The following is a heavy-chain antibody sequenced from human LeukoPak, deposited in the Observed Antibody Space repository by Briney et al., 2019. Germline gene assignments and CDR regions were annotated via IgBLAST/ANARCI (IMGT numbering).Heavy chain of an antibody. Sequence: ASVKVSCKASGYTFTSYGISWVRQAPGQGLEWIGWISAYNGNTNYAQKLQGRVTMTTDTSTSTAYMELRSLRSDDTAVYYCATHSSLTDAFDIWGQGTMVTVSS. CDR3: ATHSSLTDAFDI. D-gene: IGHD6-13*01. CDR1: GYTFTSYG. J-gene: IGHJ3*02. V-gene: IGHV1-18*01. CDR2: ISAYNGNT.